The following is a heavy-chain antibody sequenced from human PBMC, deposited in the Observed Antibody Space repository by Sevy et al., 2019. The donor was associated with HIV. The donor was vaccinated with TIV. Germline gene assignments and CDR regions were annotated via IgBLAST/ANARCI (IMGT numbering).Heavy chain of an antibody. V-gene: IGHV3-33*01. J-gene: IGHJ4*02. CDR3: ARESGSDWYLDY. D-gene: IGHD2-21*02. CDR1: GFSFSRYG. CDR2: IFNDGKTK. Sequence: GGSLRLSCKASGFSFSRYGVHWVSQAPGKGLEWVASIFNDGKTKYYGDPVKGRFTISRDDSKNTLYLQMDSLRAEDTAVYYCARESGSDWYLDYWGQGTLVTVSS.